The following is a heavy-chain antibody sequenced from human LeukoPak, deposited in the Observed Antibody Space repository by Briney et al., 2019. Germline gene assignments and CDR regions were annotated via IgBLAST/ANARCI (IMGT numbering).Heavy chain of an antibody. J-gene: IGHJ4*02. D-gene: IGHD3-3*01. V-gene: IGHV3-7*01. Sequence: GGSPRLSCVVSGFTFSSYWMAWVRQAPWKGLEWVANIKGDGREERYVDSVKGRFTISRDNTKNPLYLQMNSLRAEDTAVYYCARVSSAHDFWSGNFDYWGQGTLVTVSS. CDR2: IKGDGREE. CDR1: GFTFSSYW. CDR3: ARVSSAHDFWSGNFDY.